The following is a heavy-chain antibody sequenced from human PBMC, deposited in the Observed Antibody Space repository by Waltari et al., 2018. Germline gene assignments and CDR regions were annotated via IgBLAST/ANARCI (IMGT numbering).Heavy chain of an antibody. CDR1: GFTFSSYG. V-gene: IGHV3-30*18. J-gene: IGHJ4*02. Sequence: QVQLVESGGGVVQPGRSLRLSCAASGFTFSSYGMHWVRQAPGKGLEWVAVISYDGSNKYYAYSVKGRFTISRDNSKNTLYLQMNSLRAEDTAVYYCAKGRWLRLDYWGQGTLVTVSS. CDR3: AKGRWLRLDY. CDR2: ISYDGSNK. D-gene: IGHD5-12*01.